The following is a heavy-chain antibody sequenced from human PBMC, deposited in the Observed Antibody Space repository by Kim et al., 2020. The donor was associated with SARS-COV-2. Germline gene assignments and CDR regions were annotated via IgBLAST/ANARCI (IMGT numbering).Heavy chain of an antibody. CDR2: ISYDGSNK. V-gene: IGHV3-30*18. J-gene: IGHJ6*02. CDR1: GFTFSSYD. Sequence: GGSLRLSCAASGFTFSSYDMHWVRQAPGKGLEWVAVISYDGSNKYYADSVKGRFTISRDNSKNTLYLQMNSLRAEDTAVYYCAKEEGSGYSSGWTYYYYGMDVWGQGTTVTVSS. CDR3: AKEEGSGYSSGWTYYYYGMDV. D-gene: IGHD6-19*01.